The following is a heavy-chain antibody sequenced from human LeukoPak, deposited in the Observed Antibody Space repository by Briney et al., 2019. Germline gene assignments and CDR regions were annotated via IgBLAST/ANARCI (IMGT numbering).Heavy chain of an antibody. CDR1: GYTFTAHY. D-gene: IGHD6-13*01. V-gene: IGHV1-2*02. CDR2: INPNSGGT. Sequence: ASVKVSCRASGYTFTAHYIHWVRQAPGQGLEWMGWINPNSGGTNYAQKFHGRVTMTRDTSISTAYMELSRLRSDDTAVYYCARGGSSFDYWGQGTLVTVSS. CDR3: ARGGSSFDY. J-gene: IGHJ4*02.